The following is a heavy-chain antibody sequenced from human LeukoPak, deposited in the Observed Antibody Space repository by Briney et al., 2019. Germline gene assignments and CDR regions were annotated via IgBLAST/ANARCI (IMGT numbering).Heavy chain of an antibody. D-gene: IGHD6-19*01. CDR3: ARQSACSSGHRFFDW. CDR1: GYSFTSYW. Sequence: PGESLRISCKGSGYSFTSYWITWVRQMPGKGLEWMGRVDPSDSEINYSPSFQGLVTMSADKSINTAYLQWSSLKASDTAMYYCARQSACSSGHRFFDWWGQGTLVTVSS. V-gene: IGHV5-10-1*01. J-gene: IGHJ4*02. CDR2: VDPSDSEI.